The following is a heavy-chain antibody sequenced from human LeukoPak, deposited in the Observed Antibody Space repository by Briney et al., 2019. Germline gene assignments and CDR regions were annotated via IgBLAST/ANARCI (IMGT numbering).Heavy chain of an antibody. CDR1: GFTFSSYS. J-gene: IGHJ6*02. Sequence: GGSLLLSCAASGFTFSSYSMNWVGQAPGEGLEWVSSISSSSSYIYYADSVKGRFTISRDNAKNSLYLQMNSLRAEDTAVYYCARLDDDVVVPAAIRYYYYGMDVWGQGTTVSVSS. D-gene: IGHD2-2*01. CDR3: ARLDDDVVVPAAIRYYYYGMDV. V-gene: IGHV3-21*01. CDR2: ISSSSSYI.